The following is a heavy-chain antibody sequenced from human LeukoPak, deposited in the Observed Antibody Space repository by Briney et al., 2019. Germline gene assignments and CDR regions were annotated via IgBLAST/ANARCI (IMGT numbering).Heavy chain of an antibody. CDR1: GGSISSFY. CDR2: IYYSGST. V-gene: IGHV4-59*08. D-gene: IGHD3-22*01. CDR3: ARANYYDSSGYSRGAFDI. Sequence: PSETLSLTCTVSGGSISSFYWSWIRQPPGKGLEWIGYIYYSGSTNYNPSLKSPVTISVDTSKNQFSLKLKSVTAADTAVYYCARANYYDSSGYSRGAFDIWGQGTMVTVSS. J-gene: IGHJ3*02.